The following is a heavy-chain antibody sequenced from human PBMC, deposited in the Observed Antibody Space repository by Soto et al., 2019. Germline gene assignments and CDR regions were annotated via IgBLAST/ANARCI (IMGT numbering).Heavy chain of an antibody. CDR2: ISYDGSNK. V-gene: IGHV3-30-3*01. D-gene: IGHD6-13*01. CDR1: GFTFSSYA. Sequence: GGSLRLSCAASGFTFSSYAMHWVRQAPGKGLEWVAVISYDGSNKYYADSVKGRFTISRDHSKNTLYLQMNSLRAEDTAVYYCARDTVSFYSSSTFDYWGQGTLVTVSS. CDR3: ARDTVSFYSSSTFDY. J-gene: IGHJ4*02.